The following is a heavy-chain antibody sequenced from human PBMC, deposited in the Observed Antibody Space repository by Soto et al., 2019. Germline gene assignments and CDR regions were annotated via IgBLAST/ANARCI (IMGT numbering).Heavy chain of an antibody. CDR3: AKNGKPPYYYYGMDV. Sequence: GASVKVSCKASGGTFSSYTISWVRQAPGQGLEWMGRIIPILGIANYAQKFQGRVTITADKSTYTAYMELRSLTSDDTAKYYCAKNGKPPYYYYGMDVWGQGTTVTVSS. CDR1: GGTFSSYT. CDR2: IIPILGIA. V-gene: IGHV1-69*02. J-gene: IGHJ6*02. D-gene: IGHD1-26*01.